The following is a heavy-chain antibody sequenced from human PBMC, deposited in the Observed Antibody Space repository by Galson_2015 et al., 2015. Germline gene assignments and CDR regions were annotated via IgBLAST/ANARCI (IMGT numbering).Heavy chain of an antibody. CDR2: ISYDGSNK. D-gene: IGHD3-10*01. J-gene: IGHJ4*02. CDR1: GFTFSSYG. V-gene: IGHV3-30*18. CDR3: AKEWTPRIWFGELLSVDY. Sequence: SLRLSCAASGFTFSSYGMHWVRQAPGKGLEWVAVISYDGSNKYYADSVKGRFTISRDNSKNTPYLQMNSLRAEDTAVYYCAKEWTPRIWFGELLSVDYWGQGTLVTVSS.